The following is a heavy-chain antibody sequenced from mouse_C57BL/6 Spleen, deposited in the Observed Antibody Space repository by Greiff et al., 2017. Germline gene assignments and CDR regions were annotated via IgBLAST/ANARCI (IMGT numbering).Heavy chain of an antibody. D-gene: IGHD2-2*01. CDR1: GFSLTSYG. CDR3: ASDLSTMVTTRGLAY. J-gene: IGHJ3*01. Sequence: VKLMESGPGLVAPSQSLSITCTVSGFSLTSYGVDWVRQSPGKGLEWLGVIWGVGSTNYNSALKSRLSISKDNSKSQVFLKMNSLQTDDTAMYYCASDLSTMVTTRGLAYWGQGTLVTVSA. CDR2: IWGVGST. V-gene: IGHV2-6*01.